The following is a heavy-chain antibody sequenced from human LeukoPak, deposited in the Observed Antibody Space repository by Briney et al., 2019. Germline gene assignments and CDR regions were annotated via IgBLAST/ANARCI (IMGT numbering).Heavy chain of an antibody. Sequence: SETLSLTCTVSGDSISSGSYYWSWIRQPAVKGLEWIGRAHSSGSTNYNPSLQSRLTISIDTSKNQFSLKLSSVTAADTAVYYCARGLSSSWYWFDSWGQGTLVTVSS. D-gene: IGHD6-13*01. V-gene: IGHV4-61*02. J-gene: IGHJ5*01. CDR1: GDSISSGSYY. CDR3: ARGLSSSWYWFDS. CDR2: AHSSGST.